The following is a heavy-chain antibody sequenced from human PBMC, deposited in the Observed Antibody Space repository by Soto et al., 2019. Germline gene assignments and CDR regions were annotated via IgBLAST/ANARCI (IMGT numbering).Heavy chain of an antibody. CDR3: ARAYKRYCSGGSCYSVRYFDY. Sequence: SETLSLTCTVSGGSISSYYWSWIRQPPGKGLEWIGEINHSGSTNYNPSLKSRVTISVDTSKNQFSLKLSSVTAADTAVYYCARAYKRYCSGGSCYSVRYFDYWGQGTLVTVSS. CDR2: INHSGST. J-gene: IGHJ4*02. V-gene: IGHV4-34*01. D-gene: IGHD2-15*01. CDR1: GGSISSYY.